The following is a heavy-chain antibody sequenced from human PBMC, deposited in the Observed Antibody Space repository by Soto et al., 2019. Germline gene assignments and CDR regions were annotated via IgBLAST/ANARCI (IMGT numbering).Heavy chain of an antibody. CDR2: ISGSGGST. CDR1: GFTFSSYA. Sequence: EVQLLESGGGLVQPGGSLRLSCAASGFTFSSYAMSWVRQAPGKGLEWVSAISGSGGSTYYADSVKGRFTISRDNSKNTLYLQMNSLRAEDTAVYYCAKGGYSSSWYPGVNWFDPWGQGTLVTVSS. D-gene: IGHD6-13*01. CDR3: AKGGYSSSWYPGVNWFDP. J-gene: IGHJ5*02. V-gene: IGHV3-23*01.